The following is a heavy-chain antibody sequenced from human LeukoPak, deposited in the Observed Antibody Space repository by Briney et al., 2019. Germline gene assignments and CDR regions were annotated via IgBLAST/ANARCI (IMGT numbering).Heavy chain of an antibody. V-gene: IGHV3-23*01. J-gene: IGHJ4*02. Sequence: PGGPLRLSCAASGFSFSSYAMSWVRQAPGKGLEWVSAISGSGGSTYYADSVKGRFTISRDNSKNTLYLQMNSLRAEDTALYYCAKSFRDYGDYVSHFDYWGQGTLVTVSS. CDR2: ISGSGGST. D-gene: IGHD4-17*01. CDR1: GFSFSSYA. CDR3: AKSFRDYGDYVSHFDY.